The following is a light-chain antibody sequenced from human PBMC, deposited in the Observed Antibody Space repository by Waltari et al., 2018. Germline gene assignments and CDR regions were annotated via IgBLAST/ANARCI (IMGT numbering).Light chain of an antibody. J-gene: IGLJ1*01. Sequence: QSALTQPASVSGSPGQSLTISCTGTSSDVGGYHYVSWYQQHPGKAPKLMIYDVSKRPSGVSNRFSGSKSGNTASLTISGLQAEDEADYYCSSYTSSSTGVFGTGTKVTVL. CDR3: SSYTSSSTGV. V-gene: IGLV2-14*01. CDR2: DVS. CDR1: SSDVGGYHY.